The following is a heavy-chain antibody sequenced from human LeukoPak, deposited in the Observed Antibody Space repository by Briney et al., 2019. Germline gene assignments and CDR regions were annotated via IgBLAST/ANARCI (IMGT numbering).Heavy chain of an antibody. CDR3: ARSSYDILTSIDY. V-gene: IGHV1-2*02. Sequence: VASVKVSCKASGYTFTGYYMHWVRQGPGQRLEWMVWINPNSGGTNYAQKFQGRVTMTRDTSISTAYMELSRLRSDDTDVYYCARSSYDILTSIDYWGQGTLVTVSS. J-gene: IGHJ4*02. D-gene: IGHD3-9*01. CDR2: INPNSGGT. CDR1: GYTFTGYY.